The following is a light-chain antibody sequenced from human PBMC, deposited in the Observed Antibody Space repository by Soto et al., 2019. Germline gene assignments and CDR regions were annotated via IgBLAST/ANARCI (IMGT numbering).Light chain of an antibody. CDR2: WAS. CDR3: QQYCSSPWT. Sequence: DIVMTQSPDSLAVSLGERATINCKSSQRVLYSSSNKNYLAWYQQKPGQPPKLLIYWASTRESGVPDRFSGSGSGTDFTLTISSLQAEDVAVYYCQQYCSSPWTCGQGTKVEIK. V-gene: IGKV4-1*01. CDR1: QRVLYSSSNKNY. J-gene: IGKJ1*01.